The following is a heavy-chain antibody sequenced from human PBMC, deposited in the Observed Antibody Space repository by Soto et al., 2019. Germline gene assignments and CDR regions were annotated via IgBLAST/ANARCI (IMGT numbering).Heavy chain of an antibody. V-gene: IGHV3-74*03. CDR2: INTDGSVA. D-gene: IGHD2-21*01. J-gene: IGHJ4*02. CDR1: GLTFRSYW. Sequence: EVQLVESGGGLVRPGESLRLSCAASGLTFRSYWMRWVRQAPGKGLVWVSRINTDGSVAMYVVSTKGRFTISRDNAKNTLYLHMNRLRAEDTADYYCGREMQLCRLDSWGQGTLVTVSS. CDR3: GREMQLCRLDS.